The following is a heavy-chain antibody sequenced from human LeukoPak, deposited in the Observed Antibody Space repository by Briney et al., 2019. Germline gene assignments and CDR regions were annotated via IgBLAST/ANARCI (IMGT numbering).Heavy chain of an antibody. CDR3: ARHRSNGWFDP. J-gene: IGHJ5*02. D-gene: IGHD4-11*01. Sequence: GESLKISCQGSGYSFTTHWISWVRQMPGKGLGWMGRIDPSDSYTNYSPSFQGHVTISADKSISTAYLQWSSLKAADTAMYYCARHRSNGWFDPWGQGTLVTVSS. CDR1: GYSFTTHW. CDR2: IDPSDSYT. V-gene: IGHV5-10-1*01.